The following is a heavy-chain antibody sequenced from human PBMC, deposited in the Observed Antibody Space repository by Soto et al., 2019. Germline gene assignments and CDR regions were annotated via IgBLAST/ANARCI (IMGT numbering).Heavy chain of an antibody. CDR1: GFTFSGSA. J-gene: IGHJ4*02. V-gene: IGHV3-73*01. CDR2: IRSKANSYAT. Sequence: GSLRLSCAASGFTFSGSAMHWVRQASGKGLEWVGRIRSKANSYATAYAASVKGRFTISRDDSKNTAYLQMNSLKTEDTAVYYCTRSIVPTIGAFDYWGQGTLVTVSS. D-gene: IGHD1-26*01. CDR3: TRSIVPTIGAFDY.